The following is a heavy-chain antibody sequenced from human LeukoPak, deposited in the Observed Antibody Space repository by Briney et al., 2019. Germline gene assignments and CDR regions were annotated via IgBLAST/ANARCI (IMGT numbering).Heavy chain of an antibody. CDR3: ARPAYTAAYDL. V-gene: IGHV3-7*01. Sequence: GGSLRLSCAASGFIFSTYWMMWARQAPGKGLEWVANMKGDGSEIHYVDSVKGRFTISRGNARNSLFLQMNGLRPEDTAVYYCARPAYTAAYDLWGQGTMVTVSS. J-gene: IGHJ3*01. CDR1: GFIFSTYW. D-gene: IGHD3-16*01. CDR2: MKGDGSEI.